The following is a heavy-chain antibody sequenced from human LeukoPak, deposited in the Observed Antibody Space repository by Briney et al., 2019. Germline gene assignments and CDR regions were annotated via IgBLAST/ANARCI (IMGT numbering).Heavy chain of an antibody. J-gene: IGHJ4*02. CDR3: ARDPSNRLEWLSIMGYFDY. Sequence: GGSLRLSCAASGFTFSTYALHWVRQAPGKGLEYVSTISSNGRSTYYATSVKGRFTISRDNSKNTLYLQMNSLRAEDTAVYYCARDPSNRLEWLSIMGYFDYWGQGTLVTVSS. D-gene: IGHD3-3*01. V-gene: IGHV3-64*01. CDR1: GFTFSTYA. CDR2: ISSNGRST.